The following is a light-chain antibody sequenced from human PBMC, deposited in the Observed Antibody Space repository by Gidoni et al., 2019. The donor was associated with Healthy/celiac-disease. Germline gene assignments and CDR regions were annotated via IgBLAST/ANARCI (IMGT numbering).Light chain of an antibody. CDR1: QDISNY. J-gene: IGKJ5*01. V-gene: IGKV1-33*01. CDR3: QQYDTLPT. CDR2: DAS. Sequence: DIQMTQSPSSLSASVGDRVTITCQASQDISNYLNWYQQKPGKAPKLLIYDASNLETGVPSRFSGSGSGTDFTFTISSLQPADIATYYCQQYDTLPTFGQGTRLEIK.